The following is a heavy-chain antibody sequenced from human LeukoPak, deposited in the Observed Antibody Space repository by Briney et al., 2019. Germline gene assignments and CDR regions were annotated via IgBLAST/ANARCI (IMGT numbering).Heavy chain of an antibody. CDR2: ISGSGGST. J-gene: IGHJ4*02. V-gene: IGHV3-23*01. Sequence: GGSLRLSCAASGFTFSSYAMSWVRQAPGKGLEWVSAISGSGGSTYYADSVKGRFTISRDNSKNTLYLQMNSLRAEDTAVYYCAKTLGVAARPMYYFDYWGQGTLVTVSS. CDR1: GFTFSSYA. D-gene: IGHD6-6*01. CDR3: AKTLGVAARPMYYFDY.